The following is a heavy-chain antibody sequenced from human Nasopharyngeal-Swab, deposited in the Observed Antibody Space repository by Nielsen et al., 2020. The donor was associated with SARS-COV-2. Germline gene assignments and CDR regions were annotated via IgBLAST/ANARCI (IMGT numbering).Heavy chain of an antibody. CDR3: ASQPSNWFDP. J-gene: IGHJ5*02. CDR2: IYYSGST. Sequence: GSLRLSCTVSGGSISSSSYYWGWIRQPPGKGLEWIGSIYYSGSTYYNPSLKSRVTISVDTSKNQFPLKLSSVTAADTAVYYCASQPSNWFDPWGQGTLVTVSS. CDR1: GGSISSSSYY. V-gene: IGHV4-39*01.